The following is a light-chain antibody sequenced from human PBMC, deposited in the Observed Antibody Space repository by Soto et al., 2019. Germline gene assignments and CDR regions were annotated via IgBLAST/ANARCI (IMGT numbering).Light chain of an antibody. CDR1: QGIYTY. Sequence: DTQMTQSPSSLSASVGDRVTITCRASQGIYTYLAWYQQKPGKVPKILIYAASSLVSGVPSRFSGSGSGTDFTLTISSLQPEDVATYSCQKCNRSPFTFGPGTKVDIK. CDR2: AAS. V-gene: IGKV1-27*01. CDR3: QKCNRSPFT. J-gene: IGKJ3*01.